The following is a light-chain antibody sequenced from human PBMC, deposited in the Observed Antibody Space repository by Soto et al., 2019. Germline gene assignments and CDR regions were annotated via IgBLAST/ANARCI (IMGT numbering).Light chain of an antibody. V-gene: IGKV1-33*01. CDR2: DAS. CDR1: QDIRNY. Sequence: DIQMTQSPSSLSASVGDRVTITCQASQDIRNYLNWYQQKPGKAPKLLIYDASNLETGVPSRFGGNGSGTDFTFTISSLRTEDIATYYCQQYDNLALTFGGGTKVDIK. J-gene: IGKJ4*01. CDR3: QQYDNLALT.